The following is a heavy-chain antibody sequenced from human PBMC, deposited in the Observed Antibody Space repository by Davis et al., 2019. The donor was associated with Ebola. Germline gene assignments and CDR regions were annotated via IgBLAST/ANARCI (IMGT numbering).Heavy chain of an antibody. CDR1: AFTFGDYA. D-gene: IGHD3-10*01. CDR3: TREGVLWFGELYRY. J-gene: IGHJ4*02. CDR2: IRSKAYGGTT. V-gene: IGHV3-49*03. Sequence: GGSLRLSCTASAFTFGDYAMSWFRQAPGKGLEWVGFIRSKAYGGTTEYAASVKGRFTISRDDSKSIAYLQMNSLKTEDTAVYYCTREGVLWFGELYRYWGQGTLVTVSS.